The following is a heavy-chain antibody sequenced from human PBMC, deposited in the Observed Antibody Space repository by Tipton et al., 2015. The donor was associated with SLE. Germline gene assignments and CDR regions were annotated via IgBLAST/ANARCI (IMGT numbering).Heavy chain of an antibody. V-gene: IGHV4-59*01. CDR3: ARLAGSHTGGSLDY. J-gene: IGHJ4*02. CDR2: IYYSGST. Sequence: TLSLTCTVSGGSISNYYWSWIRQPLGKGLEWIGYIYYSGSTNYNPSLKSRVTISVDTSKNQFSLKLSSVTAADTAVYYCARLAGSHTGGSLDYWGQGTLVPVSS. D-gene: IGHD7-27*01. CDR1: GGSISNYY.